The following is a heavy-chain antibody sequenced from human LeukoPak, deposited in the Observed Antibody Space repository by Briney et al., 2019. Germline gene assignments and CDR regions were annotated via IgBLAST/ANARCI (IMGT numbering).Heavy chain of an antibody. V-gene: IGHV3-49*04. Sequence: GGSLRLSCTASGFTFGEYAMSWVRQAPGKGMGWVVFIRSEAYGRTTEYGASVKGNSTISRDDPKIIAYLQMKILTPEDTAVYSCTRSYSFCSGYFDYWGQGTLVTVYS. D-gene: IGHD3-3*01. CDR1: GFTFGEYA. J-gene: IGHJ4*02. CDR2: IRSEAYGRTT. CDR3: TRSYSFCSGYFDY.